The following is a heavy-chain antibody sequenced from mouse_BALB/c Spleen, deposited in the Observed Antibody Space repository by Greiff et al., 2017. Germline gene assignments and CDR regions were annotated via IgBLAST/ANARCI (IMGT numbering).Heavy chain of an antibody. CDR1: GFTFSDYY. Sequence: EVKLMESGGGLVKPGGSLKLSCAASGFTFSDYYMYWVRQTPEKRLEWVATISDGGSYTYYPDSVKGRFTISRDNAKNNLYLQMSSLKSEDTAMYYCARGGLRLGEFAYWGQGTLVTVSA. CDR2: ISDGGSYT. V-gene: IGHV5-4*02. CDR3: ARGGLRLGEFAY. J-gene: IGHJ3*01. D-gene: IGHD1-2*01.